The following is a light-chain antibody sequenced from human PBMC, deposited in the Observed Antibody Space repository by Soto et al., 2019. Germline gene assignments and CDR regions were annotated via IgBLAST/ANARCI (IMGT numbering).Light chain of an antibody. CDR2: GAS. J-gene: IGKJ2*01. Sequence: EIVMTQSPATLSVSPGERATLSCRASQSVSSTVAWYQQKPGQAPRLLMYGASTRATGIPARFSGSGSGTEFTLTISSLQAEDVAVYYCQQYYSTPYTFGQGTKLEIK. V-gene: IGKV3-15*01. CDR1: QSVSST. CDR3: QQYYSTPYT.